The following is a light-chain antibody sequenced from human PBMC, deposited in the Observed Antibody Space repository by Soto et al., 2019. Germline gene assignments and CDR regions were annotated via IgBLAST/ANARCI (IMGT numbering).Light chain of an antibody. CDR2: ATS. CDR1: QSISIY. V-gene: IGKV1-39*01. CDR3: QQSYSTLFT. Sequence: DIQMTQSPSSLSASVGDRVTITCRASQSISIYLNWYQQKPVKAPKLLLFATSSLQSGVPSSFSGSGSGTDFTLTISSLQPEDFATYYCQQSYSTLFTFGPVTKVNIK. J-gene: IGKJ3*01.